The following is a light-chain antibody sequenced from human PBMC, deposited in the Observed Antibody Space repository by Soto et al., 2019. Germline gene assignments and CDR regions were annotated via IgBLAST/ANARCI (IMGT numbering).Light chain of an antibody. CDR2: DAS. CDR1: QSISSY. Sequence: QMTPSPSSRSASVGARVTITCRASQSISSYLNWYQQSPGKAPKLLIYDASNLETGVPSRFSASGSGTDFSFTISSLQPDDIATYFCQQCDDLPLTFGGGTKVDIK. CDR3: QQCDDLPLT. V-gene: IGKV1-33*01. J-gene: IGKJ4*01.